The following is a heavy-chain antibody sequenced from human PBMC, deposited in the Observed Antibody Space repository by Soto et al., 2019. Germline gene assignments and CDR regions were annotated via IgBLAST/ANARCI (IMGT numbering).Heavy chain of an antibody. CDR2: IYYSGST. CDR1: GASISSGGYY. V-gene: IGHV4-31*03. J-gene: IGHJ6*02. Sequence: TLSLICTVSGASISSGGYYWSWIRQHPGKGLEWIGYIYYSGSTYYNPSLKSRVTISVDTSKNQFSLKLSSVTAADTAVYYCARDRSGSGYYYSYYYGMDVWGQGTTVTVSS. D-gene: IGHD3-22*01. CDR3: ARDRSGSGYYYSYYYGMDV.